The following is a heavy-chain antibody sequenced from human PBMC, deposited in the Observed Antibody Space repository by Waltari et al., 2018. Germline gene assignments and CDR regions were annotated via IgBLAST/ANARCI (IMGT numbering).Heavy chain of an antibody. V-gene: IGHV4-39*07. Sequence: QLQLQESGPGLVKPSETLSLTCTVSGGSISSSSYYWGWIRQPPGKGLEWIGSIYYSGSTYYKPSRKSRVTISVDTSKNQFSLKLSSVTAADTAVYYCARYYDYVWGSDRAPAHWGQGTLVTVSS. CDR1: GGSISSSSYY. CDR2: IYYSGST. J-gene: IGHJ4*02. D-gene: IGHD3-16*01. CDR3: ARYYDYVWGSDRAPAH.